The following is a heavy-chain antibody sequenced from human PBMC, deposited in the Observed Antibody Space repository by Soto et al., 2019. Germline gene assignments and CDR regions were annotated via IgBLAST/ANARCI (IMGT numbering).Heavy chain of an antibody. CDR1: GFSFSSYA. J-gene: IGHJ4*02. D-gene: IGHD3-10*01. Sequence: EVQLLESGGGLVQPGGSLRLSCVASGFSFSSYAMTWVRQAPGKGLEWVSVISGSDGSTYYADSVKGRFTISRDNSKNTLYLQMNSLRAEDTAVYYCAKTPGELSPPFDYWGQGTLVTVSS. V-gene: IGHV3-23*01. CDR3: AKTPGELSPPFDY. CDR2: ISGSDGST.